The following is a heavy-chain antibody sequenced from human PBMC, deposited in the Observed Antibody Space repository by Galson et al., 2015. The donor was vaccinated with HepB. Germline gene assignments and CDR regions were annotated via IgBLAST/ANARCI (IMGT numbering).Heavy chain of an antibody. CDR1: GFTFSSYG. V-gene: IGHV3-33*01. CDR3: ARDFRAVAGGRGSAGYYYYMDV. J-gene: IGHJ6*03. Sequence: SLRLSCAASGFTFSSYGMHWVRQAPGKGLGWVAVIWYDGSNKYYADSVKGRFTISRDNSKNTLYLQMNSLRAEDTAVYYCARDFRAVAGGRGSAGYYYYMDVWGKGTTVTVSS. CDR2: IWYDGSNK. D-gene: IGHD6-19*01.